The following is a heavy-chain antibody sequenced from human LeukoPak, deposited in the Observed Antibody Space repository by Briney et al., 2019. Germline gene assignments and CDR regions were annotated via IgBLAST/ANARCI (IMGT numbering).Heavy chain of an antibody. J-gene: IGHJ4*02. Sequence: GGSLRLSCAASGFTFSTYSMNWVRQAPGKGLEWVSSFSSSSNYIYYADSVKGRFTISRDNSKNTLYLQMNSLRAEDTAVYYCARVSGHTYSFDYWGQGTLVTVSS. CDR2: FSSSSNYI. V-gene: IGHV3-21*01. CDR3: ARVSGHTYSFDY. D-gene: IGHD1-14*01. CDR1: GFTFSTYS.